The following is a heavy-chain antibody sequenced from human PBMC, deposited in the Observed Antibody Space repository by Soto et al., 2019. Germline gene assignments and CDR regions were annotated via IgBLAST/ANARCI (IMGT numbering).Heavy chain of an antibody. CDR1: GGFVSSGSYY. CDR2: MSHSGGT. J-gene: IGHJ3*02. Sequence: QVQLQQWGAGLLKPSETLSLTCAVYGGFVSSGSYYWSWIRQPPGKGLEWIGEMSHSGGTHFNPSLKGRVTVSVDTSKNQFSLKMSSVTAADPALYYCARVEQGTATTVVGAFDIWGPGTMVTVSS. CDR3: ARVEQGTATTVVGAFDI. D-gene: IGHD1-1*01. V-gene: IGHV4-34*01.